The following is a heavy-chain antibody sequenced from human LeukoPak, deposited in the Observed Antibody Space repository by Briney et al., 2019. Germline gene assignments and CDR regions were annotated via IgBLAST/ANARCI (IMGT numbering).Heavy chain of an antibody. CDR1: GFTFSTYT. CDR3: ATLNQEWFGELLFNY. CDR2: IGNNGGGI. D-gene: IGHD3-10*01. V-gene: IGHV3-23*01. J-gene: IGHJ4*02. Sequence: PGGSLRLSCAASGFTFSTYTMYWVRHPPGKRLEWVSIIGNNGGGIHYADSVKGRFTISRDNSKNTLYLQINSLRAEDTAVYYCATLNQEWFGELLFNYWGQGTLVTVSS.